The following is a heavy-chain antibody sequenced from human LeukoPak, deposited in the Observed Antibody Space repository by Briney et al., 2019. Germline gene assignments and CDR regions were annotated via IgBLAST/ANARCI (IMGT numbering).Heavy chain of an antibody. CDR1: GGSISSGGYS. J-gene: IGHJ3*02. CDR2: INHSGST. Sequence: SQTLSLTCAVSGGSISSGGYSWSWIRQPPGKGLEWIGEINHSGSTNYNPSLKSRVTISVDTSKNQFSLKLSSVTAADTAVYYCARLMRSYCGGDCSVAFDIWGQGTMVTVSS. V-gene: IGHV4-30-2*01. CDR3: ARLMRSYCGGDCSVAFDI. D-gene: IGHD2-21*01.